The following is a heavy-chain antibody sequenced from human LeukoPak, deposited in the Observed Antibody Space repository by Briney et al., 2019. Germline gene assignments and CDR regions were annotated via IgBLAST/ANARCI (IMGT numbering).Heavy chain of an antibody. CDR3: PSGVPNYYDSRGYYFFLHY. D-gene: IGHD3-22*01. CDR2: MNPNRGNT. J-gene: IGHJ4*02. V-gene: IGHV1-8*01. Sequence: ASVKVSCKASGYTFTSYDINWVRQATGQGLEWIGWMNPNRGNTGYAQKFQGRVTMTRNTSISTAYRELSSLRSDDTAVYYCPSGVPNYYDSRGYYFFLHYWGQGTLVPLSS. CDR1: GYTFTSYD.